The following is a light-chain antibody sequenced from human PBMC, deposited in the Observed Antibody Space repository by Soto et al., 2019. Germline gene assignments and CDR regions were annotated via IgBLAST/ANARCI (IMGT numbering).Light chain of an antibody. CDR3: QQYDNLLPWT. V-gene: IGKV1-33*01. J-gene: IGKJ1*01. CDR2: DAS. CDR1: QDISNY. Sequence: IQMTQSPSSLSASVGDRVTITCQASQDISNYLNWYQQKPGKAPKLLIYDASNLETGVPSRFSGSGSGTDFTFTISSLQPEDIATYYCQQYDNLLPWTFGQGTKVDIK.